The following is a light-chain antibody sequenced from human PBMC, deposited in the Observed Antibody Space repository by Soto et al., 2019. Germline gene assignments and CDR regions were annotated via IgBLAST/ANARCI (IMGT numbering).Light chain of an antibody. V-gene: IGKV3-15*01. CDR1: ETVRSD. Sequence: EIVMTQSPATLSVFPGERATLSCRASETVRSDLAWYQQKPGQAPRLLIYDASTRATGIPARFSGSGSGTEFTLPISSLQSEDSAVYYRPQSNRWSPISFGPGTRL. J-gene: IGKJ5*01. CDR2: DAS. CDR3: PQSNRWSPIS.